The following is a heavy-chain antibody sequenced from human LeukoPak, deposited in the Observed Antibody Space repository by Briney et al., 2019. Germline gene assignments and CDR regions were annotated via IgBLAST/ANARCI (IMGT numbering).Heavy chain of an antibody. CDR1: GYSISSGYY. CDR3: ARGGPSRDFDL. Sequence: PSETLSLTCTVSGYSISSGYYWGWIRQPPGKGLEWIGSIYHSGSTYYNPSLKSRVTISVDTSKNQFSLKLSSVTAADTAVYYCARGGPSRDFDLWGRGTLVTVSS. D-gene: IGHD3/OR15-3a*01. CDR2: IYHSGST. J-gene: IGHJ2*01. V-gene: IGHV4-38-2*02.